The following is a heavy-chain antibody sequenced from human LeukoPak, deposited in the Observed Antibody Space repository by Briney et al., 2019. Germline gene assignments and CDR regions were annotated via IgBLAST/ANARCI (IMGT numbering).Heavy chain of an antibody. CDR2: IYYSGNT. CDR3: ARDYAFNI. CDR1: GDSISSYY. V-gene: IGHV4-59*01. Sequence: SETLSLTCTVSGDSISSYYWIWIRQPPGKGLEWIGCIYYSGNTNYNPSLKSRVTISIDTSKNQFSLKLSSVTAADTAVYYCARDYAFNIWGQGTMVTVSS. J-gene: IGHJ3*02.